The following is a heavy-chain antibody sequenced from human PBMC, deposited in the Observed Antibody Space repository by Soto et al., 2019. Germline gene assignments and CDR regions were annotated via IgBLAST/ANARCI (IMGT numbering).Heavy chain of an antibody. J-gene: IGHJ3*02. Sequence: SGPTLVNPTQTLTLTCTFSGFSLSTSGMCVSWIRQPPGKALEWLALIDWDDDKYYSTSLKTRLTISKDTSKNQVVLTMTNMDPVDTATYYCARNLYCSGSYYTSDACDIWGQGTMVTVSS. CDR1: GFSLSTSGMC. D-gene: IGHD3-10*01. V-gene: IGHV2-70*01. CDR3: ARNLYCSGSYYTSDACDI. CDR2: IDWDDDK.